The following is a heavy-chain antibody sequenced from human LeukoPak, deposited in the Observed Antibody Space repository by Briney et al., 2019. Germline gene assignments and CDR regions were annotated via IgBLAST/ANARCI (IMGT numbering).Heavy chain of an antibody. Sequence: GGSLRLSCTASGFTFSTHSMHWVRQAPGKGPVWVSRINSDGSSTRYADSVKGRFTISRDNSKNTLYLQMNSLRAEDTAVYYCAKDLAGSGSYSFDYWGQGTLVTVSS. J-gene: IGHJ4*02. CDR2: INSDGSST. D-gene: IGHD1-26*01. V-gene: IGHV3-74*01. CDR1: GFTFSTHS. CDR3: AKDLAGSGSYSFDY.